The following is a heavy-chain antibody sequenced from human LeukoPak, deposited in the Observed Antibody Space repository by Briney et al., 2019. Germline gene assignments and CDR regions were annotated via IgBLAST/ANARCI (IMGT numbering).Heavy chain of an antibody. CDR2: ISSSSTI. Sequence: GGSLRLSCAASGFTFSSYSMNWVRQAPGKGLEWVSYISSSSTIYYANSVKGRFTMSRDNSENTLYLQMNGLTAEDTAMYYCARDSYQDYYGRFDPWGQGTLVIVSS. V-gene: IGHV3-48*01. D-gene: IGHD3-10*01. CDR1: GFTFSSYS. J-gene: IGHJ5*02. CDR3: ARDSYQDYYGRFDP.